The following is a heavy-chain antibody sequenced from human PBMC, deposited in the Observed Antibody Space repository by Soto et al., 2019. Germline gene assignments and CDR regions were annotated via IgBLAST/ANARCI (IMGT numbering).Heavy chain of an antibody. D-gene: IGHD3-22*01. CDR2: IIPMFGTA. J-gene: IGHJ4*02. CDR1: GDTFSSYA. Sequence: QVQLVQSGAEVKKPGSSVKVSCKASGDTFSSYAINWVRQAPGQGLEWMGGIIPMFGTANYAQKFKGRVTITAGGSTSTVYMELSSLKSEATAVYYCARVGPAHYYDSSGYYSPLDYWGQGTLVTVSS. V-gene: IGHV1-69*01. CDR3: ARVGPAHYYDSSGYYSPLDY.